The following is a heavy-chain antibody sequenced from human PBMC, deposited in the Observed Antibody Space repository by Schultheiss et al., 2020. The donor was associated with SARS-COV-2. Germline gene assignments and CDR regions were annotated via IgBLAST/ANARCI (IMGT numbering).Heavy chain of an antibody. CDR1: GFTFSSYA. CDR3: AKSGGSYSGRDYFDY. V-gene: IGHV3-43D*04. D-gene: IGHD1-26*01. CDR2: ISWDGGST. Sequence: GGSLRLSCAASGFTFSSYAMHWVRQAPGKGLEWVSLISWDGGSTYYADSVKGRFTISRDNSKNSLYLQMNSLRAEDTALYYCAKSGGSYSGRDYFDYWGQGTLVTVSS. J-gene: IGHJ4*02.